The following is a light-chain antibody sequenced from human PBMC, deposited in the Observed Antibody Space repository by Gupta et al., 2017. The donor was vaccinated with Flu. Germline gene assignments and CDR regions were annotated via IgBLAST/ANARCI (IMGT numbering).Light chain of an antibody. V-gene: IGLV2-14*04. CDR3: SSYTSSTTLVL. CDR2: DVS. CDR1: SSDVGGYNY. J-gene: IGLJ2*01. Sequence: SSDVGGYNYVSWYQQHPGKAPKLMIFDVSNRPSGVSSRFSGSKSGNTASLTISGLQAEDEADYYCSSYTSSTTLVLFGGGTKLTVL.